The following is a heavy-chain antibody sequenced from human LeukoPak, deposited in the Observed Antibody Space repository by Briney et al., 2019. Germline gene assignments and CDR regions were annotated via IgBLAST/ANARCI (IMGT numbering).Heavy chain of an antibody. CDR2: INHSGST. J-gene: IGHJ4*02. Sequence: KPSETLSLTCAVYGGSFSGYYWSWIRQPPGKGLEWIGEINHSGSTNYNPSLKSRVTISVDTSKNQFSLKLSSVTAADTAVYYCAIGPYIVAGPGYDYWGQGTLVTVSS. CDR1: GGSFSGYY. V-gene: IGHV4-34*01. D-gene: IGHD5-12*01. CDR3: AIGPYIVAGPGYDY.